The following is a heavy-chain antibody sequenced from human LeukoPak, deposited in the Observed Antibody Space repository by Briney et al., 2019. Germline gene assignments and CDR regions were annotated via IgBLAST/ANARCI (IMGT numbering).Heavy chain of an antibody. J-gene: IGHJ4*02. CDR1: GFTFSSYA. Sequence: GGSLRLSCAASGFTFSSYAMSWVRQAPGKGLYWVSSISGSGSTTYCADSVKGRFTISRDNAKNSLDLQINSLGAEDTAVYYCARGLDCRSTSCYLDNWGQGTLVTVSS. CDR2: ISGSGSTT. CDR3: ARGLDCRSTSCYLDN. V-gene: IGHV3-48*04. D-gene: IGHD2-2*01.